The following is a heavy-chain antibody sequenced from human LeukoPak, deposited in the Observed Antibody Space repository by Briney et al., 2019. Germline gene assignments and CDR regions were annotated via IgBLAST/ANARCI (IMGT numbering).Heavy chain of an antibody. D-gene: IGHD1-1*01. V-gene: IGHV3-48*03. CDR3: ARDMEPDAFDI. Sequence: GGSLRLSCAASGFTFSTYEVNWVRQAPGKGLEWVSYISSRGSAIYYADSVEGRFTISRDIAKTSLYLQMNSLRAEDTAIYYCARDMEPDAFDIWGQGTMVTVSS. CDR1: GFTFSTYE. CDR2: ISSRGSAI. J-gene: IGHJ3*02.